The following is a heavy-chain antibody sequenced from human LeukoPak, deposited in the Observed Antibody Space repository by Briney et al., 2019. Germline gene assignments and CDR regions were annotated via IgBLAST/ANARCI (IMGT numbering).Heavy chain of an antibody. D-gene: IGHD3-3*01. Sequence: GASVKVSCKASGYTFTSYYMHWVRQAPGQGLEWMGIINPSGGSTSYAQKFQGRVTMTRDTSTSTVYMELSSLRSEDTAVYYCAEEGFRGRILGLVDCFDPWGKGTLATVSS. V-gene: IGHV1-46*01. CDR1: GYTFTSYY. CDR3: AEEGFRGRILGLVDCFDP. J-gene: IGHJ5*02. CDR2: INPSGGST.